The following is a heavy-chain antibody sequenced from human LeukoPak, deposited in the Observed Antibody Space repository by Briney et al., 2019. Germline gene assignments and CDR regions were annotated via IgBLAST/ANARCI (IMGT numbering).Heavy chain of an antibody. D-gene: IGHD3-16*01. V-gene: IGHV3-53*01. Sequence: PGGPLRLSCAASGVTVSNNSMSWVRQAPGTGLEWVSLIYSDASTSYADSVRGRFTISRDNSKNTLYLHMNSLRAEDTAVYYCSRARGGDGLPFDYWGQGTLVTVSS. CDR3: SRARGGDGLPFDY. CDR1: GVTVSNNS. J-gene: IGHJ4*02. CDR2: IYSDAST.